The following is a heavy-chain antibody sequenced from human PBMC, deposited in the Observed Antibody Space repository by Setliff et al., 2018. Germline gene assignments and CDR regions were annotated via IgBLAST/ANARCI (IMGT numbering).Heavy chain of an antibody. V-gene: IGHV3-7*01. D-gene: IGHD4-17*01. Sequence: GGSLRLSCTASGFTFNKHWMTWVRQAPGKGLEWVANIKQDGSEEYYVDSVKGRFTISRDNARNSLYLQMNSLRAEDTAVYYCATSDYGDYFIADVWGEGTTVTVSS. CDR1: GFTFNKHW. CDR3: ATSDYGDYFIADV. J-gene: IGHJ6*04. CDR2: IKQDGSEE.